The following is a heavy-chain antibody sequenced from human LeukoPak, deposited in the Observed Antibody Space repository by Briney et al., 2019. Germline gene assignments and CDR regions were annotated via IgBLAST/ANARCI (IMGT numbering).Heavy chain of an antibody. CDR1: GFTFSDYY. D-gene: IGHD3-22*01. J-gene: IGHJ6*03. CDR2: ISSSGSTI. V-gene: IGHV3-11*04. CDR3: ARDRRYYDSSGSGYYYYMDV. Sequence: PGGSLRLSCAASGFTFSDYYMSWIRQAPGKGLEWVSYISSSGSTIYYADSVKGRFTISRDNAKNSLYLRMNSLRAEDTAVYYCARDRRYYDSSGSGYYYYMDVWGKGTTVTISS.